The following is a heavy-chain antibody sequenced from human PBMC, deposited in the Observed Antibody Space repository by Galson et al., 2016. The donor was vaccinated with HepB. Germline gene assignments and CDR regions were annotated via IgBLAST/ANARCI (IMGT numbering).Heavy chain of an antibody. D-gene: IGHD3-10*01. CDR2: IKQDGNEK. CDR1: GFTFSNYW. J-gene: IGHJ5*02. V-gene: IGHV3-7*03. Sequence: SLRLSGAASGFTFSNYWMSWVRQAPGKGLEWVANIKQDGNEKYYVDSVKGRFTISRDNAKNSMYLQMNSLRAEDTAVYYCTTVHSSWFYISWGQGTLVTVSS. CDR3: TTVHSSWFYIS.